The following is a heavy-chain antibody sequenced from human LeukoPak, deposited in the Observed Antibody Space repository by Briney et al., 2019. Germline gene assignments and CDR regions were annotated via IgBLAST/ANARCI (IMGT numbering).Heavy chain of an antibody. CDR1: EGTFSSYA. Sequence: ASVKVSCKASEGTFSSYAISWVRQAPGQGLEWMGGIIPIFGTANYAQKFQGRVTITADESTSTAYMELSSLRSEDTAVYYCARVNAYYYGSGSYRWFDPWGQGTLVTVSS. CDR2: IIPIFGTA. V-gene: IGHV1-69*13. D-gene: IGHD3-10*01. CDR3: ARVNAYYYGSGSYRWFDP. J-gene: IGHJ5*02.